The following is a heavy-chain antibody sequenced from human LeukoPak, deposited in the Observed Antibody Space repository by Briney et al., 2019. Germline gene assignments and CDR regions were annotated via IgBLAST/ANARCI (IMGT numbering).Heavy chain of an antibody. V-gene: IGHV1-18*01. D-gene: IGHD3-16*01. Sequence: ASVKVSCKASGYTFTSYGISWVRQAPGQGLEWMGWISAYNGNTNYAQKLQGRVTMTTDTSTSTAYMELRSLRSDDTAVSYCARKALNLGALGYWGQGTLVTVSS. CDR3: ARKALNLGALGY. CDR2: ISAYNGNT. CDR1: GYTFTSYG. J-gene: IGHJ4*02.